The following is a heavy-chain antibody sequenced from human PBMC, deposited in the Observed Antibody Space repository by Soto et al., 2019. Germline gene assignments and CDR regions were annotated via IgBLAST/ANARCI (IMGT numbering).Heavy chain of an antibody. CDR1: GFTFDSSW. Sequence: EVQLVESGGGLVQPGGSLRLSCAASGFTFDSSWMDWVRQAPGKGLEWVANINEDASKKNYVDSVGGRFTVSRDNAKNSRYLQMNSLRVEDTAVYFCSRILVDWGQGILVTVSS. J-gene: IGHJ4*02. CDR3: SRILVD. V-gene: IGHV3-7*04. CDR2: INEDASKK.